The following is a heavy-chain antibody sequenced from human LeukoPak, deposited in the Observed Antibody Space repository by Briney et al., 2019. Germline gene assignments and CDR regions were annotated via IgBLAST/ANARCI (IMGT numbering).Heavy chain of an antibody. CDR2: IYYSGST. J-gene: IGHJ6*03. CDR3: ARVATMMNTSGYYYYYYMDV. V-gene: IGHV4-31*03. D-gene: IGHD3-22*01. CDR1: GGSISSGGYY. Sequence: SQTLSPTCTVSGGSISSGGYYWSWIRQHPGRGLEWIGYIYYSGSTYYNPSLKSRVTISVDTSKNQFSLKLSSVTAADTAVYYCARVATMMNTSGYYYYYYMDVWGKGTTVTVSS.